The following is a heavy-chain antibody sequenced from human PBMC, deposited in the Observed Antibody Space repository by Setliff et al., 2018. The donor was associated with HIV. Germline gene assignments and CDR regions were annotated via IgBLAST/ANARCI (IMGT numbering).Heavy chain of an antibody. CDR1: GFNFNAYA. V-gene: IGHV3-9*01. Sequence: SLRLSCAASGFNFNAYAMHWVRQAPGEGLEWVSGISWNSCSIGYADSVKGLFSISRDNAKDSVYLQMNSLIPEDPAFYYCTKKVACVNWYFDLWGRGTLVTVSS. J-gene: IGHJ2*01. CDR2: ISWNSCSI. CDR3: TKKVACVNWYFDL. D-gene: IGHD5-12*01.